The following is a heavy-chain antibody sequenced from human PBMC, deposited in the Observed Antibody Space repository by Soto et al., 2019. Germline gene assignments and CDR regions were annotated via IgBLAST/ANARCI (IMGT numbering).Heavy chain of an antibody. V-gene: IGHV2-5*01. CDR1: GFSLSTSGVG. CDR3: AHSRNYHDSSGYYYLNPYYFDY. D-gene: IGHD3-22*01. J-gene: IGHJ4*02. Sequence: SGPTLVNPTQTLTLTCTFSGFSLSTSGVGVGWIRQPPGKALEWLALIYWNDDKRYSPSLKSRLTITKDTSKNQVVLTMTNMDPVDTATYYCAHSRNYHDSSGYYYLNPYYFDYWGQGTLVTVSS. CDR2: IYWNDDK.